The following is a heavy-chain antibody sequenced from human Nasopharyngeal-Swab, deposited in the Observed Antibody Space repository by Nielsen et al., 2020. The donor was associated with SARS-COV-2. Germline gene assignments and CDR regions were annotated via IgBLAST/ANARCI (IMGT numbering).Heavy chain of an antibody. CDR3: ARVSGYSTDWYLDT. CDR2: IYFVGNS. V-gene: IGHV4-30-2*01. J-gene: IGHJ4*02. D-gene: IGHD6-13*01. Sequence: WIRQPPGKGLECIAFIYFVGNSYYNPSFKSRATISLDRSNNQFSLKMTSVTAADTAVYYCARVSGYSTDWYLDTWGQGTLVTVSS.